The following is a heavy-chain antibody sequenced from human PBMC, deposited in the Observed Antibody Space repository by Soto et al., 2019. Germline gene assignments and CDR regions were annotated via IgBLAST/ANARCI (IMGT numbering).Heavy chain of an antibody. D-gene: IGHD1-26*01. J-gene: IGHJ4*02. Sequence: QVQLVQSGAEVKKPGSSVKVSCKASGGSFSDYAINWVRQAPGPGLEWMGGIVPRLRTPNYARKFQGIVTITADESTSTVSMESTSLTSDDTAVYYCARGLGGSSFPFDYWGQGTLVTVSS. CDR2: IVPRLRTP. CDR1: GGSFSDYA. V-gene: IGHV1-69*11. CDR3: ARGLGGSSFPFDY.